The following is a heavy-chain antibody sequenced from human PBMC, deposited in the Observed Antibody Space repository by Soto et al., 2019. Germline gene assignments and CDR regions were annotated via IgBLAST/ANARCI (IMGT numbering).Heavy chain of an antibody. CDR1: GFTFSSYA. Sequence: EVQLLESGGGLVQPGGSLRLSCAASGFTFSSYAMSWVRQAPGKGLEWVSAISGSGGSTYYADSVKGRFTISRDNSKNTLYLQMNSLRAEDTAVYYCAKDRQTYDPAVYYYYGIDVCCQGTTVTVSS. J-gene: IGHJ6*02. CDR2: ISGSGGST. V-gene: IGHV3-23*01. D-gene: IGHD1-1*01. CDR3: AKDRQTYDPAVYYYYGIDV.